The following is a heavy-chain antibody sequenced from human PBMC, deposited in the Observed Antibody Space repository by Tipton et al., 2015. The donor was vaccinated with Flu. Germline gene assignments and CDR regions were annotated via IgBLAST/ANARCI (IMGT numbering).Heavy chain of an antibody. V-gene: IGHV2-5*02. Sequence: LVKPTQTLTLTCTFSGFSLSTSGVGVGWIRQPPGKALEWLALIYWDDDKRYSPSLKSRLTITKDTSKNQVVLTMTNMDPVDTATYYCAHSSYYDSNGPMGPFDIWGQGTMVTVSS. CDR2: IYWDDDK. J-gene: IGHJ3*02. CDR1: GFSLSTSGVG. D-gene: IGHD3-22*01. CDR3: AHSSYYDSNGPMGPFDI.